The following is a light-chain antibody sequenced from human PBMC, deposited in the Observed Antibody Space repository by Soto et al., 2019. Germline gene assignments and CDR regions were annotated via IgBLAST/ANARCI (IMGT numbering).Light chain of an antibody. Sequence: QSALTQPASVSGSPGQSITISCTGTSSDVGAYNYVSWYQQHPGKAPKLIISEVSNRPSGVSNRFSGSKSGNTASLTISGLQAEDEADYYCSSYTSSSNVVFGGGTKLTVL. CDR2: EVS. CDR3: SSYTSSSNVV. V-gene: IGLV2-14*01. J-gene: IGLJ2*01. CDR1: SSDVGAYNY.